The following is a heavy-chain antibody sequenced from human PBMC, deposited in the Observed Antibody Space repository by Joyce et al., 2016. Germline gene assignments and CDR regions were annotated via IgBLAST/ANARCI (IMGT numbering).Heavy chain of an antibody. CDR1: GYTFIRYD. V-gene: IGHV1-8*01. D-gene: IGHD2-2*01. CDR3: ARAPAGHSKGVEGKWLDP. Sequence: QVHLVQSGAEVKRPGASVRVSCQASGYTFIRYDIIWVRQATGQGLEWMGWMNPKSGNTGYAQNFQGRVTMTRDTSISTAYMELDNLRPDDTAVYYCARAPAGHSKGVEGKWLDPWGQGTLVTVSS. CDR2: MNPKSGNT. J-gene: IGHJ5*02.